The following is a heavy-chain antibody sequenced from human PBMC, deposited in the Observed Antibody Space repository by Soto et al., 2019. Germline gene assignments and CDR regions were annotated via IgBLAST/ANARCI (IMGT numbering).Heavy chain of an antibody. CDR3: ARDPYLGDHQY. D-gene: IGHD3-16*01. Sequence: QVQLVQSGAEVRKPGASVKVSCKTSGYTFTHYGISWVRQAPGQGLEWVGRISAYSGKTHYAQKVQGKVTMTTDTSTSTAYLEVRSLRSDDTAVYFCARDPYLGDHQYWGQGTLVTVSS. CDR2: ISAYSGKT. J-gene: IGHJ4*02. CDR1: GYTFTHYG. V-gene: IGHV1-18*01.